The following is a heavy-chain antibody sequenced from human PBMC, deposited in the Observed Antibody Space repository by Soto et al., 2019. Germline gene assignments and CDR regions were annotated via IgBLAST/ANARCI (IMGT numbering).Heavy chain of an antibody. CDR1: GFTFSIYA. V-gene: IGHV3-64D*06. J-gene: IGHJ4*02. D-gene: IGHD3-22*01. Sequence: PGGSLRLSCSASGFTFSIYAMHWVHQAPGKGLEYVSSISINGGSTHYADSVKGRFTISRDNSKNTQYLQMSSLRADDTALYYCVKGEYYYDSSGYYPFDYWGQGTLVTVSS. CDR3: VKGEYYYDSSGYYPFDY. CDR2: ISINGGST.